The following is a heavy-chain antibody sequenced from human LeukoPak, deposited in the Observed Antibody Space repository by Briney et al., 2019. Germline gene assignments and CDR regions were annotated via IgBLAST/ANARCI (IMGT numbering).Heavy chain of an antibody. D-gene: IGHD1-26*01. V-gene: IGHV3-23*01. J-gene: IGHJ4*02. CDR2: ISGSGVTT. CDR1: GFSLRTNA. CDR3: AKDQWGLDY. Sequence: RSGGSLRLSCAASGFSLRTNAMGWVRQAPGKGPEWVSAISGSGVTTYYADSVKGRFTISRDNSKNTLFLQMNSLRAEDTAVYYCAKDQWGLDYWGQGTLVTVSS.